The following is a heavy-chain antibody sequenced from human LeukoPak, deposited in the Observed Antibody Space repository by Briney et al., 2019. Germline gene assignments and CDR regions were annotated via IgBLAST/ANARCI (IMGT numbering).Heavy chain of an antibody. CDR1: GGTFSSYA. Sequence: ASVKVSRKASGGTFSSYAISWVRQAPGQGLEWMGGIIPIFGTANHAQKFQGRVTITTDESTSTAYMELSSLRSEDTAVYYCARLTRPDGPYCGGDCYAKYYYMDVWGKGTTVTVSS. D-gene: IGHD2-21*01. J-gene: IGHJ6*03. CDR3: ARLTRPDGPYCGGDCYAKYYYMDV. CDR2: IIPIFGTA. V-gene: IGHV1-69*05.